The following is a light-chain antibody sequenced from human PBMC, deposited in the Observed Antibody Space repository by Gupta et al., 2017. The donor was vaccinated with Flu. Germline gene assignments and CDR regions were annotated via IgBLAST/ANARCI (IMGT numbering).Light chain of an antibody. Sequence: SLSASVGDRVTVTCRASQDIANDLHWYQQTPGKPPKLLIYGTSRLRSGVPSRFSGSGTGTDFTLTISRLHLEDVATYYCQQSHSPPRTFGQGTKVEIK. CDR1: QDIAND. V-gene: IGKV1-39*01. CDR2: GTS. J-gene: IGKJ1*01. CDR3: QQSHSPPRT.